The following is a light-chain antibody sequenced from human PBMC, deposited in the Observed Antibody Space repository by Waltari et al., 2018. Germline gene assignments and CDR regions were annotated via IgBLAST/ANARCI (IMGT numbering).Light chain of an antibody. Sequence: QSALTQPASVSGSPGQSITISCTGTNSDVGSYNHVSWYQQHPCKAPKLMIFEVTKRPSWVPNRLSVSKSRNTAPLTISGLQAEDEADYYCCSYAGRITFVVFGGGTKLTVL. CDR3: CSYAGRITFVV. CDR1: NSDVGSYNH. J-gene: IGLJ2*01. CDR2: EVT. V-gene: IGLV2-23*02.